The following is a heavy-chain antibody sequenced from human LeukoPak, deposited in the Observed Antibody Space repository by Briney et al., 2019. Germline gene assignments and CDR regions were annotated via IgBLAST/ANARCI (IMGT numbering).Heavy chain of an antibody. V-gene: IGHV3-9*01. CDR2: ISWNSGSI. CDR1: GFTFDDYA. J-gene: IGHJ5*02. D-gene: IGHD3-10*01. Sequence: PGGSLRLPCAASGFTFDDYAMHWVRQAPGKGLEWVSAISWNSGSIGYADSVKGRFTISRGNAKNSLYLQMNSLRAEDTALYYCAKDISPYYYGSGSYYLTTWGQGTLVTVSS. CDR3: AKDISPYYYGSGSYYLTT.